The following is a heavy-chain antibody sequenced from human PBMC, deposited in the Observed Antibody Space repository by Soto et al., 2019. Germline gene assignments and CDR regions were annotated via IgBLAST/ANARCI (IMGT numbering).Heavy chain of an antibody. CDR3: ARGSPFLP. Sequence: PGGSLRLSCAASGFTFSTYSMNWVRQAPGKGLEWVSYISSTSTTIYYTDSVKGRFTISRDNAKNSLYLQMSSLRDEDTAVYYCARGSPFLPWGQGTLVTVS. J-gene: IGHJ4*02. CDR1: GFTFSTYS. CDR2: ISSTSTTI. V-gene: IGHV3-48*02.